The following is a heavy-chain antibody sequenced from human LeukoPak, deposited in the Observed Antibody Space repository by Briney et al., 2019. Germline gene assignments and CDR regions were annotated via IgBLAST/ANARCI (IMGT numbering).Heavy chain of an antibody. CDR2: IYSGGST. Sequence: GGSLRLSCAASGFTVSSNYMSWVRQAPGKGLEWVSVIYSGGSTYYADSVKGRFTISRDNSKNTLYLQMNSLKAEDTAVYYCTTDLGLTMIRGVIVHWGQGALVTVSS. D-gene: IGHD3-10*01. V-gene: IGHV3-53*01. J-gene: IGHJ4*02. CDR1: GFTVSSNY. CDR3: TTDLGLTMIRGVIVH.